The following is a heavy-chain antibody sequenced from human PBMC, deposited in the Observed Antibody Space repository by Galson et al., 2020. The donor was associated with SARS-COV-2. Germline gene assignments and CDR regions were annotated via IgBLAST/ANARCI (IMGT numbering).Heavy chain of an antibody. J-gene: IGHJ6*03. V-gene: IGHV3-48*01. Sequence: GGSLRLSCAASGFTFSSYSLNWVRQAPGKGLEWVSYISSSSSNKYYADSVKGRFTISRDNAKNSLYRQMNSLRAEDTAVYYCARAPDYYYCYMDGWGKGSTVTIAS. CDR3: ARAPDYYYCYMDG. CDR2: ISSSSSNK. CDR1: GFTFSSYS.